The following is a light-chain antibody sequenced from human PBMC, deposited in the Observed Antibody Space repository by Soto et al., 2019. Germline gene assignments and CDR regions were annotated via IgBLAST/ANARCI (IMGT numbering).Light chain of an antibody. CDR1: SSDVGGYNY. Sequence: QSALPQPASVAGSPGQSITISCTGTSSDVGGYNYVSWYQQHPGKAPKLMIYDVNTRPSGVSNRFSGSKSGNTASLNFYGLQAEDEADYYCSSYTSSISVGGGTKLTVL. CDR3: SSYTSSIS. J-gene: IGLJ2*01. V-gene: IGLV2-14*01. CDR2: DVN.